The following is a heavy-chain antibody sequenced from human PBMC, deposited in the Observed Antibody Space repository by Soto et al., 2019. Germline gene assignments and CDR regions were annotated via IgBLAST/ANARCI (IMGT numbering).Heavy chain of an antibody. CDR2: INTDGGSS. Sequence: VQLVESGGDLVQPVGSLRLSCAASGFTFSGHWMHWVRQVPGKGLEWVSRINTDGGSSAYADSVKGRFTISRDNAKNTLYLQMNGLRAGDTAVYYCAREAGYCSRTSCYRRAFDTWGQGTTVTVSS. V-gene: IGHV3-74*03. CDR1: GFTFSGHW. J-gene: IGHJ3*02. D-gene: IGHD2-2*01. CDR3: AREAGYCSRTSCYRRAFDT.